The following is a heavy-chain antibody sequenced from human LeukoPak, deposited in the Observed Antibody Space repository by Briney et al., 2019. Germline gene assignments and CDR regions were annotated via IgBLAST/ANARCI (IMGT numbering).Heavy chain of an antibody. CDR2: ISSSSSYI. V-gene: IGHV3-21*01. D-gene: IGHD3-22*01. Sequence: GGSLRLSCAASGFTFSSYSMNWVRQAPGKGLEWVSSISSSSSYIYYADSVKGRFTISRDNAKNSLFLQMNSLRAEDTAVYYCARDRGVYYYDSSGYYQDYWRQGTLVTVSS. J-gene: IGHJ4*02. CDR3: ARDRGVYYYDSSGYYQDY. CDR1: GFTFSSYS.